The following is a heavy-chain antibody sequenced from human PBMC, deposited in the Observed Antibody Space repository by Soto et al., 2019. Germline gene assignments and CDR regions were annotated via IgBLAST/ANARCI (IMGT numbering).Heavy chain of an antibody. V-gene: IGHV3-48*03. Sequence: GGSLRLSCAASGFTFSSYEMNWVRQAPGKGLEWVSYISSSGSTIYYADSVKGRFTISRDNAKNSLYLQMNSLRAEDTAVYYCARRRRFRTFGVVIIRQVPPLYGMDVWGQGTTVTVSS. CDR2: ISSSGSTI. D-gene: IGHD3-3*01. CDR1: GFTFSSYE. CDR3: ARRRRFRTFGVVIIRQVPPLYGMDV. J-gene: IGHJ6*02.